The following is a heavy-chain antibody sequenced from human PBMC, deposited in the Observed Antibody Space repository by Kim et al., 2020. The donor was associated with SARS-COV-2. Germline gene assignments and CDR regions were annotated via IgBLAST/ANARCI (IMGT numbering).Heavy chain of an antibody. V-gene: IGHV1-69*04. CDR2: IIPILGIA. J-gene: IGHJ3*02. CDR1: GGTFSSYA. CDR3: ARALVWNPHGGAYAFDI. Sequence: SVKVSCKASGGTFSSYAISWVRQAPGQGLEWMGRIIPILGIANYAQKFQGRVTITADKSTSTAYMELSSLRSEDTAVYYCARALVWNPHGGAYAFDIWGQGTMVTVSS. D-gene: IGHD1-1*01.